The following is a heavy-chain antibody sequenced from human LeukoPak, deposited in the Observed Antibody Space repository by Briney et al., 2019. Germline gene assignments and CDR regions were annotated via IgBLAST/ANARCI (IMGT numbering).Heavy chain of an antibody. CDR3: ARSLGVVPANNWFDP. CDR1: GGSISSYY. Sequence: PSETLSLTCTVSGGSISSYYWSWIRQPPGKGLEWIGYIYYSGSTNYNPSLKSRVTISVDTSKNQFSLKLSSVTAADTAVYYCARSLGVVPANNWFDPWGQGTLVTVSS. D-gene: IGHD2-2*01. V-gene: IGHV4-59*01. J-gene: IGHJ5*02. CDR2: IYYSGST.